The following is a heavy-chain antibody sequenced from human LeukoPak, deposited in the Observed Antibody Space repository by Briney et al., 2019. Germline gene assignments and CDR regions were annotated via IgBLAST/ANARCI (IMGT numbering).Heavy chain of an antibody. V-gene: IGHV3-23*01. J-gene: IGHJ4*02. D-gene: IGHD3-3*01. CDR3: ATTRLTIFGVVIRYYFDY. CDR1: GFTFSNSA. CDR2: ISGSGDYT. Sequence: GGSLRLSCAASGFTFSNSAMSWVRQAPGKGLEWVSAISGSGDYTYYADSVKGRFTISRDNSRNTLYLQMNSLRAEDTAVYYCATTRLTIFGVVIRYYFDYWGQGTLVTVSS.